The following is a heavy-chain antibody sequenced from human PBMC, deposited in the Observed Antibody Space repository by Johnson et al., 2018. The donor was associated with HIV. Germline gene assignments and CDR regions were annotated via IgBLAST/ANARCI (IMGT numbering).Heavy chain of an antibody. J-gene: IGHJ3*02. V-gene: IGHV3-9*01. Sequence: QLVESGRGLVQPGRSLRLSCAASGFTFDDYAMHWVRQAPGKGLEWVSGKSWNSGSIGYADSVKGRFTISRDNAKNSLYQQMNSLRAEDTALYYCAQDRRHGWEVRGAFDIWGQGTMVTVSS. D-gene: IGHD1-26*01. CDR2: KSWNSGSI. CDR1: GFTFDDYA. CDR3: AQDRRHGWEVRGAFDI.